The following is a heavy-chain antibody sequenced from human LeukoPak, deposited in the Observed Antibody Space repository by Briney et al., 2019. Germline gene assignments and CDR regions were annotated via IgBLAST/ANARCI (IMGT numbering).Heavy chain of an antibody. CDR3: AREPTRDVVVIIPDGAFDI. V-gene: IGHV3-21*01. CDR2: ISSSSSYI. J-gene: IGHJ3*02. Sequence: GGSLRLSCAASGFTFSSYSMNWVRQAPGKGLEWVSSISSSSSYIYYADSVKGRFTTSRDNAKNSLYLQMNSLRAEDTAVYYCAREPTRDVVVIIPDGAFDIWGQGTMVTVSS. CDR1: GFTFSSYS. D-gene: IGHD3-22*01.